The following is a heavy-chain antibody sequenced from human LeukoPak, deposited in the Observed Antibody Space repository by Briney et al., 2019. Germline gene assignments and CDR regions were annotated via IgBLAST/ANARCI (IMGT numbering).Heavy chain of an antibody. Sequence: SETLSLTCSVSGGSISSDYWSWIRQPPGKGLEWIGYIYYSGSTNYNPSLKSRVTISVDTSKNQFSLKLSSVTAADTAVYYCARALLRHPYFDYWGQGTLVTVSS. D-gene: IGHD3-22*01. CDR1: GGSISSDY. CDR3: ARALLRHPYFDY. CDR2: IYYSGST. V-gene: IGHV4-59*12. J-gene: IGHJ4*02.